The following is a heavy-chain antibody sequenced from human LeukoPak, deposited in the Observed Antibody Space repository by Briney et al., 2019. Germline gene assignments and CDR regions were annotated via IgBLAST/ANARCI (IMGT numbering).Heavy chain of an antibody. V-gene: IGHV3-23*01. CDR1: GFTFRSYD. CDR2: ISGSGAST. D-gene: IGHD3-9*01. CDR3: AKVGQNYHILTYYFDY. J-gene: IGHJ4*02. Sequence: GGSLRLSCAVSGFTFRSYDMSWVRQAPGKGLEWVSGISGSGASTYYANSVKGRFTISRDTSKNALYLHMNSMRVEDTAVYYCAKVGQNYHILTYYFDYWGQGTLVTVSS.